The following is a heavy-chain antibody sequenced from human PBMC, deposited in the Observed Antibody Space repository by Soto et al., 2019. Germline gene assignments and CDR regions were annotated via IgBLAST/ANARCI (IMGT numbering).Heavy chain of an antibody. V-gene: IGHV3-9*01. CDR2: ISRDSAVI. Sequence: EMELVESGGGFIEPGRSLRLSCAASGFTFDDYAIHWVRQAPGKGLEWVSGISRDSAVIDYAVSVKGRFTIGRDNARNSLYLHMNNLRPEDTALYFCAKDRGSSSWDPIFDFWGRGTLVTVSS. D-gene: IGHD6-13*01. CDR3: AKDRGSSSWDPIFDF. CDR1: GFTFDDYA. J-gene: IGHJ4*02.